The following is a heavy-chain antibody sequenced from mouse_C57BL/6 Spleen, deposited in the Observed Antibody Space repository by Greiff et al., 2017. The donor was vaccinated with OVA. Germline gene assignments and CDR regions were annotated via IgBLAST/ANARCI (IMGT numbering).Heavy chain of an antibody. CDR1: GFTFSSYT. CDR3: ARLGGNYGYFDV. CDR2: ISGGGGNT. J-gene: IGHJ1*03. D-gene: IGHD1-1*01. V-gene: IGHV5-9*01. Sequence: EVKLVESGGGLVKPGGSLTLSCAASGFTFSSYTMSWVRQTPEKRMEWVATISGGGGNTYYPDSVKGRFTISRGNAKNTLYLQMSSLRSEDTALYYCARLGGNYGYFDVWGTGTTVTVSS.